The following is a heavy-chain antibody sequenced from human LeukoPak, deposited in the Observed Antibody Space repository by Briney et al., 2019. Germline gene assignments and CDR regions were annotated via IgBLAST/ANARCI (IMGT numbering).Heavy chain of an antibody. CDR1: GFTFSRYS. D-gene: IGHD4-11*01. J-gene: IGHJ4*02. V-gene: IGHV3-21*01. CDR2: ISSGSSFM. CDR3: ARGPYTDY. Sequence: GGSLRLSCAASGFTFSRYSMNWVRQAPGKGLEWVSSISSGSSFMYYADSVKGRFTISRDNAKNSLSLQMNSLRAEDTAVYYCARGPYTDYWGQGTLVTVSS.